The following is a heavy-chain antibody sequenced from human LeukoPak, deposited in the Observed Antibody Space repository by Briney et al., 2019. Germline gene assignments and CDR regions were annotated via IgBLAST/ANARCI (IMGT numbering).Heavy chain of an antibody. CDR2: IYWDDDK. V-gene: IGHV2-5*02. Sequence: SGPTLVKPTQTLTLTCTFSGFSLSTSGVGVGWIRQPPGKALEWLALIYWDDDKRYSPSLKSRLTITQDTSKNQVVLTMTNMDPVDTATYYCAHRRRNYDSSGYYNYWGQGTLVTVSS. CDR1: GFSLSTSGVG. CDR3: AHRRRNYDSSGYYNY. J-gene: IGHJ4*02. D-gene: IGHD3-22*01.